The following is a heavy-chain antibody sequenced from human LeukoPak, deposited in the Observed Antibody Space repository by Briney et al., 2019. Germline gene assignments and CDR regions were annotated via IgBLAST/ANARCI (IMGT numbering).Heavy chain of an antibody. Sequence: PGGSLRLSCAASGFTFSSYWMSWVRQAPGKGLEWVANIKQDGSEKYYVDSVKGRFTISRDNAKNSLYLQMNSLRAEDTAVYYCARGIRSTTLTAYYLDYWGQGTLVTVSS. CDR3: ARGIRSTTLTAYYLDY. V-gene: IGHV3-7*01. CDR2: IKQDGSEK. D-gene: IGHD2-21*02. J-gene: IGHJ4*02. CDR1: GFTFSSYW.